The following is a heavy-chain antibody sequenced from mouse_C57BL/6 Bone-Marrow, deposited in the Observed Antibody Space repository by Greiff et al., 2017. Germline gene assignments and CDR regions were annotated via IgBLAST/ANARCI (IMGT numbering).Heavy chain of an antibody. CDR1: GYAFSSSW. J-gene: IGHJ2*01. Sequence: QVQLQQSGPELVKPGASVKISCKASGYAFSSSWMNWVKQRPGKGLEWIGRIYPGDGDTNYNGKFKGKATLTADKSSSTAYMQLSSLTSEDSAVYFCARWTTVVAFNYFDYWGQGTTLTVSS. CDR3: ARWTTVVAFNYFDY. D-gene: IGHD1-1*01. CDR2: IYPGDGDT. V-gene: IGHV1-82*01.